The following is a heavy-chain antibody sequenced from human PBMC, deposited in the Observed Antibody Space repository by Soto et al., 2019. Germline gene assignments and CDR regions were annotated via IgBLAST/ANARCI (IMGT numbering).Heavy chain of an antibody. CDR3: ARQADGYELSYDYYMDV. CDR2: IYYSGST. D-gene: IGHD5-18*01. J-gene: IGHJ6*03. Sequence: QLQLQESGPGLVKPSETLSLTCTVSGGSISSSSYYWGWIRQPPGKGLEGIGSIYYSGSTYYNPSLKRRVTISVDTAKNPLSVKLGSVTVADKAVYYCARQADGYELSYDYYMDVWGKGTTVTVSS. CDR1: GGSISSSSYY. V-gene: IGHV4-39*01.